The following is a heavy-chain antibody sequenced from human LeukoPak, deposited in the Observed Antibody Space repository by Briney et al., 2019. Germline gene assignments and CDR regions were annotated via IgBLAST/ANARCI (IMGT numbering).Heavy chain of an antibody. CDR3: AKEGCGVDCYYYYGMDV. V-gene: IGHV3-30*18. J-gene: IGHJ6*02. D-gene: IGHD2-21*02. CDR1: GFNFRSYG. CDR2: ISYEGSKK. Sequence: QTGRSLRLSCAASGFNFRSYGMHWVRQAPGKGLEWVAVISYEGSKKYYADSVKGRFTISRDNSKNTLYPQMNSLRAEDTALYYCAKEGCGVDCYYYYGMDVWGQGTTVTVSS.